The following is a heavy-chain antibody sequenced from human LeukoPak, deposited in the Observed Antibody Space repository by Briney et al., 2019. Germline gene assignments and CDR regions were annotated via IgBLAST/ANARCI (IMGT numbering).Heavy chain of an antibody. J-gene: IGHJ4*02. CDR1: GFTFSSYA. CDR3: ARAQGGYCSSTSCPQSDY. CDR2: ISYDGSNK. V-gene: IGHV3-30*04. Sequence: GGSLRLSCAASGFTFSSYAMHWVRQAPGKGLEWVAVISYDGSNKYYADSVKGRFTTSRDNSKNTLYLQMNSLRAEDTAVYYCARAQGGYCSSTSCPQSDYWGQGTLVTVSS. D-gene: IGHD2-2*03.